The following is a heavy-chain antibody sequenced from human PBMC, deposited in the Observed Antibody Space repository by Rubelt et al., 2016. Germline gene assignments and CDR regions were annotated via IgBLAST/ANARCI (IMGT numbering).Heavy chain of an antibody. Sequence: QVQLQQWGAGLLKPSETLSLICAVYGESFSDHYWTWIRQPPGKGLAWIGEINHSGSTNYNPSLKSRVTISVDTSKNHFALKLSSVTAAETAVYYCARDSKYQGLDVWGQGTTVTVSS. CDR1: GESFSDHY. J-gene: IGHJ6*02. V-gene: IGHV4-34*02. D-gene: IGHD2/OR15-2a*01. CDR3: ARDSKYQGLDV. CDR2: INHSGST.